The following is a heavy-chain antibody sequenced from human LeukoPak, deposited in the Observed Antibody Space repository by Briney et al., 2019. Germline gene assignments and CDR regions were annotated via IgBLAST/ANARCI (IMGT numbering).Heavy chain of an antibody. CDR2: IYYSGST. D-gene: IGHD4-17*01. CDR3: ARERRGDYEY. CDR1: GGSISSGDYS. Sequence: SETLSLTCTVSGGSISSGDYSWSWIRQPPGKGLEWIGYIYYSGSTYYNPSLKSRVTISVDTSKNQFSLKLSSVTAADTAVYYCARERRGDYEYWGQGTLVTVSS. V-gene: IGHV4-30-4*01. J-gene: IGHJ4*02.